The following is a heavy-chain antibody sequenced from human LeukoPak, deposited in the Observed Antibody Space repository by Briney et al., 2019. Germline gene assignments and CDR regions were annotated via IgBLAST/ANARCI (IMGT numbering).Heavy chain of an antibody. CDR1: GGSISNYD. J-gene: IGHJ2*01. Sequence: SETLSLTCTVSGGSISNYDWSWIRQPAGKGLEWIGRIYTSGSTNYNPSLKSRVTMSEDTSKKQFSLKLSSVTAADTTVYYCARLSSSWYQDWYFDLWSRGTLVTVSS. CDR2: IYTSGST. D-gene: IGHD6-13*01. V-gene: IGHV4-4*07. CDR3: ARLSSSWYQDWYFDL.